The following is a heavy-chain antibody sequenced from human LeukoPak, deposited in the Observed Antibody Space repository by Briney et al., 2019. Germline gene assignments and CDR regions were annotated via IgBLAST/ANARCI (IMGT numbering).Heavy chain of an antibody. CDR1: GFTFNSYA. V-gene: IGHV3-23*01. Sequence: GGALRLSCAASGFTFNSYAMSWVRQAPGKGLEWVSDISGSGGSTYYADSVKGRFTISRDSSKNTLYLQMNSLRAEDTAVYYCAKGFIQTTFDYWGQGTLVTVSS. J-gene: IGHJ4*02. CDR2: ISGSGGST. D-gene: IGHD1-14*01. CDR3: AKGFIQTTFDY.